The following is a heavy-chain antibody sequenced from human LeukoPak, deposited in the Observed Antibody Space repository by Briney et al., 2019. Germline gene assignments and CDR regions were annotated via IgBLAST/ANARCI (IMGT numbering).Heavy chain of an antibody. CDR1: GYTFTGYY. Sequence: ASVKVSCKASGYTFTGYYMHWVRQAPGQGLEWMGIINPSGGSTTYAQKFQDRVTMTRDTSPSTVYMELSSLRSEDTAVYFCARARDGSYLDYWGQGTLVTVSS. J-gene: IGHJ4*02. CDR3: ARARDGSYLDY. V-gene: IGHV1-46*01. D-gene: IGHD1-26*01. CDR2: INPSGGST.